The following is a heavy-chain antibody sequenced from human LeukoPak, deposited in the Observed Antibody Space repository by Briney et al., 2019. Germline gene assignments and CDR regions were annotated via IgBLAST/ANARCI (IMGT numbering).Heavy chain of an antibody. J-gene: IGHJ4*02. V-gene: IGHV1-46*01. Sequence: ASVKVSCKASGYIFTSHYMHWVRQAPGEGLEWMGRINPTGGSTSYAQKFQGRVTMTRDTSTSTVYMELSSLRSEDTAVYYCARDHYHKIHSVMVTAPDYWGQGTLVIVSS. CDR3: ARDHYHKIHSVMVTAPDY. CDR2: INPTGGST. D-gene: IGHD2-21*02. CDR1: GYIFTSHY.